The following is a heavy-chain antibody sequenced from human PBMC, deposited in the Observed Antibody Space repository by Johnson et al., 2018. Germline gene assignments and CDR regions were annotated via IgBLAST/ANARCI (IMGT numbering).Heavy chain of an antibody. CDR2: IRSRTNNFAT. CDR3: SRHSTSGWNWG. D-gene: IGHD6-19*01. V-gene: IGHV3-73*02. J-gene: IGHJ4*02. CDR1: GFTFSASA. Sequence: EVQLVETGGGLVQXGGSLKLSCSASGFTFSASAMHWVRQASGKGLEWVGRIRSRTNNFATSYTASLKGRFIISRDDSKSTAFLQMNNLQTEDTAVYYCSRHSTSGWNWGWGQGTLVTVSS.